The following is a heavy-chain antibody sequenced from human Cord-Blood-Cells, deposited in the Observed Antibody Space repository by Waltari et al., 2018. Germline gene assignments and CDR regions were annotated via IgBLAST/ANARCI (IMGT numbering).Heavy chain of an antibody. CDR2: INPSGGST. CDR3: ARDSGSSDAFDI. J-gene: IGHJ3*02. CDR1: GYTFTSYY. Sequence: AEVKKPGASVKVFCKASGYTFTSYYMHWVRQAPGQGLEWMGKINPSGGSTSYAQKLQGRVTVTRDTSTSTVYMELSSLRSEDTAVYYCARDSGSSDAFDIWGQGTMVTVSS. V-gene: IGHV1-46*01. D-gene: IGHD3-10*01.